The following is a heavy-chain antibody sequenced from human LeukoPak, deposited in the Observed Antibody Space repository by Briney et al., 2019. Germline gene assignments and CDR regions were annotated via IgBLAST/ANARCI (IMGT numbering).Heavy chain of an antibody. J-gene: IGHJ4*02. D-gene: IGHD6-6*01. V-gene: IGHV3-30-3*01. CDR2: ISYDGSNK. CDR3: ARIGYSSSSFDY. CDR1: GFTFSSYA. Sequence: PGRSLRLSCAASGFTFSSYAMHWVRQAPGKGLEWVAVISYDGSNKYYADSVKGRFTISRDNSKNTLYLQMNSLRAEDTAVYYCARIGYSSSSFDYWGQGTLVTVSS.